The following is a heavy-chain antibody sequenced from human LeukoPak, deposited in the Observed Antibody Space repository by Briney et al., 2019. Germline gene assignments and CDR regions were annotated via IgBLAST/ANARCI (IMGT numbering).Heavy chain of an antibody. CDR1: GFTFSRQA. CDR2: IWYDGSNK. Sequence: GGSLRLSCVASGFTFSRQAMHWVRQAPGKGLEWVSVIWYDGSNKYYVDSVKGRFTISRDNSKNTVYLQMNSLTADDTAVYYCARGRAMEYLLSTYRGRYYFDYWGQGTLVTVSS. J-gene: IGHJ4*02. CDR3: ARGRAMEYLLSTYRGRYYFDY. D-gene: IGHD3-3*01. V-gene: IGHV3-33*01.